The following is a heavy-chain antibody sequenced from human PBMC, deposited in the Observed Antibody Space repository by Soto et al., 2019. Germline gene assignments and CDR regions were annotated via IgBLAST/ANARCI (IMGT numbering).Heavy chain of an antibody. CDR1: GGSISSYY. Sequence: PSETLSLTCTVSGGSISSYYWSWIRQPPGKGLEWIGYIYYSGSTNYNPSLKSRVAISVDTSKNQFSLKLSSVTAADTAVYYCARGAARITILSPQLTKFDPWGQGTLVTV. J-gene: IGHJ5*02. CDR2: IYYSGST. CDR3: ARGAARITILSPQLTKFDP. D-gene: IGHD3-3*01. V-gene: IGHV4-59*01.